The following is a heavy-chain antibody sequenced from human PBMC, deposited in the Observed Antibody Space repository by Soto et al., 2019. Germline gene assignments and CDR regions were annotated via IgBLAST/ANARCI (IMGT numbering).Heavy chain of an antibody. CDR3: VRVLCITTSCVLDH. CDR1: GGSISGGGYL. D-gene: IGHD2-2*01. V-gene: IGHV4-30-2*01. Sequence: QLQLQESGSRLVKPSQTLSLICTVSGGSISGGGYLRSWIGQPPGKGLEWIGYIYQSGEPFYSPPLKSRVTISIDRSTMQSSLYLRSVTASDTSNYISVRVLCITTSCVLDHGGHGTVVGVSS. CDR2: IYQSGEP. J-gene: IGHJ4*01.